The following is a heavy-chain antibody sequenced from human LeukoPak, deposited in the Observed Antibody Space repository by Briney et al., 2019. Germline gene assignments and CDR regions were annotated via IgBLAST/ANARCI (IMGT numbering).Heavy chain of an antibody. CDR2: IRGGVGSA. V-gene: IGHV3-23*01. CDR1: GFTFTAYA. J-gene: IGHJ3*02. D-gene: IGHD4-17*01. CDR3: ARDPNGDYIGAFDM. Sequence: PGGSLRLSCTASGFTFTAYAMMWVRQAPGKGPEWVSAIRGGVGSAFYADSVKGRFTISRDNSKYTLFLQMNSLRVEDTAVYYCARDPNGDYIGAFDMWGPGTMVTVSS.